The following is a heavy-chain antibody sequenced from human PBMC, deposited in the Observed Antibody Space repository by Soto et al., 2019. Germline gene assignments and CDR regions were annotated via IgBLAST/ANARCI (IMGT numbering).Heavy chain of an antibody. Sequence: EVQLLESGGDLIQPGGSLRLSCAASGFTFSSYAMSWVRQAPGKGLGWVSAISSSGGSTVYADSVKGRFTISRDNSRNTLYLQMNSLRAEDTAIYYCAKYQPMTQPRPYFDYWGQGTLVTVSS. CDR1: GFTFSSYA. V-gene: IGHV3-23*01. CDR2: ISSSGGST. J-gene: IGHJ4*02. CDR3: AKYQPMTQPRPYFDY. D-gene: IGHD3-22*01.